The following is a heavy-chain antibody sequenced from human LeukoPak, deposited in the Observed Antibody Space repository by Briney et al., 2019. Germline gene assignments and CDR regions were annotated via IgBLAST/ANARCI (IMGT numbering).Heavy chain of an antibody. D-gene: IGHD2-2*01. J-gene: IGHJ6*03. Sequence: SETLSLTCTVSGGSIRSSSYYWGWIRQPPGKGLEWIGSISYSGSTYYNPSLKSRVTISVDTSQIQFSLKLSSVTAADTAVYYCARVGPQLMSRPRYHFYMDVWGKGTTVTISS. CDR1: GGSIRSSSYY. V-gene: IGHV4-39*07. CDR2: ISYSGST. CDR3: ARVGPQLMSRPRYHFYMDV.